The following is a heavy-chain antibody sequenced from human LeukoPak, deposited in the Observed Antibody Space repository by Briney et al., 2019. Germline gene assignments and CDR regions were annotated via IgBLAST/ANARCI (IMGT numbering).Heavy chain of an antibody. CDR3: ARAYDTSGNLDY. CDR1: GYTFTGYY. D-gene: IGHD3-22*01. V-gene: IGHV1-2*02. J-gene: IGHJ4*02. Sequence: ASVKVSCKASGYTFTGYYIHWVRQAPAQGLDWMGWINHNSGVTYYAQNFQGRVTMTRDTSLSTAYMDLSRLRSDDTAVYYCARAYDTSGNLDYWGRGTLVTVSS. CDR2: INHNSGVT.